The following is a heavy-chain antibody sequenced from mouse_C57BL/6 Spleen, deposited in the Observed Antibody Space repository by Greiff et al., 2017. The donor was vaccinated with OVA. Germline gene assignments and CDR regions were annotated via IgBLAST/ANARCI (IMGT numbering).Heavy chain of an antibody. D-gene: IGHD1-1*01. CDR2: IDPANGNT. CDR1: GFNIKNTY. J-gene: IGHJ4*01. CDR3: ARSRYYYGSSYEGNAMDY. V-gene: IGHV14-3*01. Sequence: EVQLQQSVAELVRPGASVKLSCTASGFNIKNTYMHWVKQRPEQGLEWIGRIDPANGNTKYAPKFQGKATITADTSSNTAYLQLSSLTSEDTAIYYCARSRYYYGSSYEGNAMDYWGQGTSVTVSS.